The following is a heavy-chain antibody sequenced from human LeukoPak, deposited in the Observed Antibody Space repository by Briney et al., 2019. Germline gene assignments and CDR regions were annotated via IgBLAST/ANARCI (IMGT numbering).Heavy chain of an antibody. CDR2: IYYSGST. J-gene: IGHJ5*02. D-gene: IGHD5-18*01. CDR1: GGSISSSSYY. V-gene: IGHV4-39*07. Sequence: KSSETLSLTCTVSGGSISSSSYYWGWIRQPPGKGLEWIGSIYYSGSTNYNPSLKSRVTISVDTSKNQFSLKLSSVTAADTAVYYCAREVDTAMGESNWFDPWGQGTLVTVSS. CDR3: AREVDTAMGESNWFDP.